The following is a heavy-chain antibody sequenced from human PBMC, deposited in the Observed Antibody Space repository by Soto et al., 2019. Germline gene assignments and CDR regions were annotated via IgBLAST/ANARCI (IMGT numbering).Heavy chain of an antibody. J-gene: IGHJ5*02. Sequence: GGSLRLSCAASGFTFSSYAMSWVRQAPGKGLEWVSAISGSGGSTYYADSVKGRFTISRDNSKNTLYLQMNSLRAEDTAVYYCAKDPTRLLWFGEFDPWGQGTLVTVSS. CDR3: AKDPTRLLWFGEFDP. CDR2: ISGSGGST. V-gene: IGHV3-23*01. CDR1: GFTFSSYA. D-gene: IGHD3-10*01.